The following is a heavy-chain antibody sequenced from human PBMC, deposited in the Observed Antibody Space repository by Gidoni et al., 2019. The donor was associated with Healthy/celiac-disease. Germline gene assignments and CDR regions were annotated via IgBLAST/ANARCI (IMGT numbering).Heavy chain of an antibody. CDR3: ATDLEIFGSGTAKSPDY. D-gene: IGHD3-10*01. Sequence: QVQLVQSGAEVKKPGASVKVSCKVSGYTLTELSMHGVRQAPGQGLEWMGGVDPEDGETIYEQKFQGRVTMTEDTSTDTAYMELSSLRSEDTAVYYCATDLEIFGSGTAKSPDYWGQGTLVTVSS. V-gene: IGHV1-24*01. CDR2: VDPEDGET. J-gene: IGHJ4*02. CDR1: GYTLTELS.